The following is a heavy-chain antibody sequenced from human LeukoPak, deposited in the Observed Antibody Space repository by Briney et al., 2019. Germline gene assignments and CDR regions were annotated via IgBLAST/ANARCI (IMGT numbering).Heavy chain of an antibody. D-gene: IGHD1-14*01. CDR3: ARGVEPLAANTLAY. V-gene: IGHV3-53*01. Sequence: PGGSLRVSCAASGFTVITNDMTWVRQAPGKGLEWVSVLYSDGNTKYADSVQGRFTISRDNSKNTLYLEMNSLSPGDTAVYYCARGVEPLAANTLAYWGQGTLVTVSS. CDR2: LYSDGNT. CDR1: GFTVITND. J-gene: IGHJ4*02.